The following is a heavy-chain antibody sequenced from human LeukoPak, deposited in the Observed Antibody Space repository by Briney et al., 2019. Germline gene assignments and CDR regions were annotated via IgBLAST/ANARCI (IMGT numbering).Heavy chain of an antibody. V-gene: IGHV3-21*01. CDR3: ARELMGLTMIVVVNPIDY. J-gene: IGHJ4*02. Sequence: GGSLRLSRAASGFTFSSYSMNWVRQAPGKGLEWVSSISSTSSYIYYADSVKGRFTISRDNAKNSLFLQMNSLRAEDTAVYYCARELMGLTMIVVVNPIDYWGQGTLVTVSS. D-gene: IGHD3-22*01. CDR1: GFTFSSYS. CDR2: ISSTSSYI.